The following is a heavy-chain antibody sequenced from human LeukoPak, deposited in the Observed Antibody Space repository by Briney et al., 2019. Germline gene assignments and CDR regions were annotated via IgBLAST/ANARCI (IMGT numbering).Heavy chain of an antibody. CDR3: TTDRGYYDILTGYYNADY. J-gene: IGHJ4*02. Sequence: PGGSLRLSCAASGFTFSNAWMSWVRQAPGKGLEWVGRIKSKTDGGTTDYAAPVKGRFTISRDDSKNTLYLQMNSLKTEDTAVYYCTTDRGYYDILTGYYNADYWGQGTLVTVSS. V-gene: IGHV3-15*01. CDR1: GFTFSNAW. CDR2: IKSKTDGGTT. D-gene: IGHD3-9*01.